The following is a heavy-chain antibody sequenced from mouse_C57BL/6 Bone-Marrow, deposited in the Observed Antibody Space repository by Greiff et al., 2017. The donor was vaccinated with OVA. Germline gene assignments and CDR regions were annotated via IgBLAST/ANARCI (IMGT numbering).Heavy chain of an antibody. CDR2: IDPETGGT. CDR3: TRNVSSYVQAWFAY. Sequence: QVQLQQSGAELVRPGASVTLSCKASGYTFTDYEMHWVKQTPVHGLEWIGAIDPETGGTAYNQKFKGKAILTADKSSSTAYMELRSLTSEDSAVYYGTRNVSSYVQAWFAYWGQGTLVTVSA. CDR1: GYTFTDYE. V-gene: IGHV1-15*01. D-gene: IGHD1-1*01. J-gene: IGHJ3*01.